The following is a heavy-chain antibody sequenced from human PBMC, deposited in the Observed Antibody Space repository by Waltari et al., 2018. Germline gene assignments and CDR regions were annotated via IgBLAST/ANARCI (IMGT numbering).Heavy chain of an antibody. CDR3: AKREIGYAFDI. CDR1: GGTFAPYA. V-gene: IGHV1-69*12. D-gene: IGHD1-26*01. CDR2: VIPIFGTP. Sequence: QVQLVQSGAEVKQPGASVKVSCKASGGTFAPYAITWVRQAPGQGLGWMGGVIPIFGTPNYAPKFQGRVTVSADPSTSTAYLEVRRLISEDTAVYYCAKREIGYAFDIWGHGTMVTVSS. J-gene: IGHJ3*02.